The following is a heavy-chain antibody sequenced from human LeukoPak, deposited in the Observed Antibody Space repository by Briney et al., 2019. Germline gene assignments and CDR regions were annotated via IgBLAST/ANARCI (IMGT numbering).Heavy chain of an antibody. CDR3: ARGIYYYYYMDV. V-gene: IGHV1-69*05. J-gene: IGHJ6*03. CDR2: INPIFGTA. Sequence: VASVKVSCKASGGTFSSYAISWVRQAPGQGLEWMGGINPIFGTANYAQKFQGRVTITTDESTSTAYMELSSLRSEDTAVYYCARGIYYYYYMDVWGKGTTVTVSS. CDR1: GGTFSSYA. D-gene: IGHD6-13*01.